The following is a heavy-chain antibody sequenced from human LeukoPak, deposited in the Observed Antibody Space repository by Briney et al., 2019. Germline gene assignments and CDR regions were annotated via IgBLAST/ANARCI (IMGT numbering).Heavy chain of an antibody. CDR3: AREYYYDSSGYSPDAFDI. CDR2: INPNSGGT. CDR1: GYTFTGYY. Sequence: ASVKVSCKASGYTFTGYYMHWVRQAPGQGLEWMGRINPNSGGTNYAQKFQGRVTMTRDTSISTAYMELSSLRSEDTAVYYCAREYYYDSSGYSPDAFDIWGQGTMVTVSS. D-gene: IGHD3-22*01. V-gene: IGHV1-2*06. J-gene: IGHJ3*02.